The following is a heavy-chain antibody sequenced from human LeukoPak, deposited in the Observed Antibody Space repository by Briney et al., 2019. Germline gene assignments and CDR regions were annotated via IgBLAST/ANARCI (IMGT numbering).Heavy chain of an antibody. J-gene: IGHJ5*02. CDR3: ARGAPPYSGYDINWFDP. Sequence: KPSETLSLTCTVSGGSISSYYWSWIRQPPGKGLEWIGYIYYSGSTNYNPSLKSRVTISVDTSKNQFSLKLSSVTAADTAVYYCARGAPPYSGYDINWFDPWGQGTLVTVSS. CDR1: GGSISSYY. V-gene: IGHV4-59*01. D-gene: IGHD5-12*01. CDR2: IYYSGST.